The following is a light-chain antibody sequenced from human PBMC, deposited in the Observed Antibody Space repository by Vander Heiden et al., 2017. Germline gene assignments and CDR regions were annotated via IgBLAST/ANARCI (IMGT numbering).Light chain of an antibody. CDR1: SSNIGSTT. CDR3: AAWDDSLTVVA. Sequence: QSVLPQPPPASGTPGQRVPLSCSGSSSNIGSTTVNWYQQLPGTAPKLLLYSNNQRPSGVPARFSGSKSGTSASLAISGLQSEDEADYYCAAWDDSLTVVAFGGGTKLTVL. CDR2: SNN. V-gene: IGLV1-44*01. J-gene: IGLJ2*01.